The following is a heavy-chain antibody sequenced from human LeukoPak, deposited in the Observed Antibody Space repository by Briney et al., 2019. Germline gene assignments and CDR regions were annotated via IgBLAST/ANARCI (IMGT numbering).Heavy chain of an antibody. CDR1: GYTFTGYY. J-gene: IGHJ4*02. CDR3: ATIQGSGSYEELDY. D-gene: IGHD3-10*01. Sequence: ASVKVSCKASGYTFTGYYMHWVRQAPGKGLEWMGLIDPEDGETIYAEKFQGRVTITADTSTDTAYMELSSLRSEDTAVYYCATIQGSGSYEELDYWGQGTLVTVSS. V-gene: IGHV1-69-2*01. CDR2: IDPEDGET.